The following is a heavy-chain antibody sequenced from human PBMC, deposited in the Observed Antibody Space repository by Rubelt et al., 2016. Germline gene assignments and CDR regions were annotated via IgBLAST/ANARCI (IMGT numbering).Heavy chain of an antibody. J-gene: IGHJ6*02. CDR2: IYYSGYT. CDR3: ARDLGADV. D-gene: IGHD3-16*01. CDR1: GGSISSGGYY. V-gene: IGHV4-31*03. Sequence: QVQLQESGPGLVKPSQTLSLTCTVSGGSISSGGYYWSWIRQHPGKGLEWIGNIYYSGYTYYNPSLKRRLSISLDTSKNQCPLNLRSVTAAETAVYYWARDLGADVWGQGTTVTVSS.